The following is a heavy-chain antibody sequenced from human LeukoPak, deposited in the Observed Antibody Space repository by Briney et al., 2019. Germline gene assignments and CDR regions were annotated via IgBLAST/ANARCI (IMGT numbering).Heavy chain of an antibody. D-gene: IGHD6-19*01. CDR3: ARALGSGWSQKE. Sequence: GGSLRLSCAASGFTFSSYSMNWVRQAPGKGLEWVSLISSSSSSIFYADSVKGRFTISRDSAKNSLYLQMNSLRGEDTAVYYCARALGSGWSQKEWGQGTLVTVSS. V-gene: IGHV3-21*01. CDR1: GFTFSSYS. J-gene: IGHJ4*02. CDR2: ISSSSSSI.